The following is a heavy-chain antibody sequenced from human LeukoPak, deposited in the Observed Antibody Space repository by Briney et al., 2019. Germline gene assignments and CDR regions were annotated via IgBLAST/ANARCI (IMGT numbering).Heavy chain of an antibody. CDR2: IRYDGSVK. V-gene: IGHV3-30*02. J-gene: IGHJ4*02. D-gene: IGHD6-6*01. CDR3: AKPPRGVARCFDS. CDR1: GFSFSIYG. Sequence: GGSLRLSCAASGFSFSIYGMHWVRLAPGKGLEWVAYIRYDGSVKDYADSVKGRFTISRDNSKSTLYLQMNSLRAEDTAVYYCAKPPRGVARCFDSWGQGTLVTVSS.